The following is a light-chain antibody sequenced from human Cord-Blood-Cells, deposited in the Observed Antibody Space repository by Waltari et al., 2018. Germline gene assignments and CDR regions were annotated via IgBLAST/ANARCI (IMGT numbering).Light chain of an antibody. J-gene: IGKJ5*01. CDR1: QSVSSSY. V-gene: IGKV3-20*01. CDR3: QQYGSSTIT. CDR2: GAS. Sequence: EIVLTQSPGTLSLSPGERATLSCRASQSVSSSYLAWYQQKPGQAPRLLLYGASSRATGIPDRFSGSVSGTDFTLTISRLEPEDFAVHYCQQYGSSTITFGQGTRLEIK.